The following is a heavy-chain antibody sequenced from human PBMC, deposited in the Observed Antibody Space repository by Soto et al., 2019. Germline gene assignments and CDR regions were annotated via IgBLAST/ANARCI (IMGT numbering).Heavy chain of an antibody. V-gene: IGHV1-69*06. Sequence: QVQLVQSGAEVKKPGSSVKVSCKASGGTFSSYAISWVRQAPGQGLEWMGGIIPIFGTANYAQKFQGRVTITADKSTRTAYMELSSLRSEDTAVYYCARGRDMVRGVITKYNWFDPWGQGTLVTVSS. CDR1: GGTFSSYA. CDR3: ARGRDMVRGVITKYNWFDP. J-gene: IGHJ5*02. D-gene: IGHD3-10*01. CDR2: IIPIFGTA.